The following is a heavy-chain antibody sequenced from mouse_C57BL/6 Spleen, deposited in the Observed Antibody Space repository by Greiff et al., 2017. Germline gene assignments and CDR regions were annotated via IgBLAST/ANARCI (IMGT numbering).Heavy chain of an antibody. Sequence: QVHVKQPGAELVRPGSSVKLSCKASGYTFTSYWMHWVKQRPIQGLEWIGNIDPSDSETHYNQKFKDKATLTVDKSSSTAYMQLSSLTSEDSAVYYCAREGGPKGYGSSYLWFAYWGQGTLVTVSA. V-gene: IGHV1-52*01. CDR2: IDPSDSET. J-gene: IGHJ3*01. CDR1: GYTFTSYW. D-gene: IGHD1-1*01. CDR3: AREGGPKGYGSSYLWFAY.